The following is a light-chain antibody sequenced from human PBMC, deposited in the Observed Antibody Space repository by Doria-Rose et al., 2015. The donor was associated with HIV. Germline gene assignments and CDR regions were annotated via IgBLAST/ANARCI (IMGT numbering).Light chain of an antibody. Sequence: DIRMTQSPSSLSASVGDRVTITCRASQSIAYYLNWYQHKPGKAPKLLIYAASGLQSGVPSRFSGSGSGTDFTLTISSLQPEDFASYYCQQIYSTPPTFGGGTKVEIK. V-gene: IGKV1-39*01. CDR2: AAS. CDR1: QSIAYY. J-gene: IGKJ4*01. CDR3: QQIYSTPPT.